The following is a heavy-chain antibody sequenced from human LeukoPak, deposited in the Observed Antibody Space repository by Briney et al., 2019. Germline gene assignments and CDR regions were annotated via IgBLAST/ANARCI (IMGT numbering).Heavy chain of an antibody. J-gene: IGHJ6*03. CDR2: IRYDGSNK. CDR3: ARFAAGGSYYYYMDV. Sequence: GGSLRLSCAASGFTFSSYGMHWVRQAPGKGLEWVAFIRYDGSNKYYADSVKGRFTISRDNSKNTLYLQMNSLRADDTAVYYCARFAAGGSYYYYMDVWAKGPRSPSP. CDR1: GFTFSSYG. V-gene: IGHV3-30*02. D-gene: IGHD3-10*01.